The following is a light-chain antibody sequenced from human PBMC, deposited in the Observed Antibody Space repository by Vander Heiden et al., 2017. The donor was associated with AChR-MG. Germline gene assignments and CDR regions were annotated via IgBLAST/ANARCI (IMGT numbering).Light chain of an antibody. Sequence: EIVLTQSPGTLSLSPGERATLSCRASQSVSSSYLAWYQQKPGQAPRLLIYGASRRATGIPDRFSGSGSGTDFTLTISRLEPEDFAVYYCQQYGSSPLYTFGQGTELEIK. CDR3: QQYGSSPLYT. J-gene: IGKJ2*01. CDR1: QSVSSSY. CDR2: GAS. V-gene: IGKV3-20*01.